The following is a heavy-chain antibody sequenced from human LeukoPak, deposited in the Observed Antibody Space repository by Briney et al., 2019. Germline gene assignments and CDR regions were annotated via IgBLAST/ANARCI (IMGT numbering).Heavy chain of an antibody. V-gene: IGHV3-30-3*01. D-gene: IGHD3-22*01. CDR3: AREPGHYDSSGAFDY. Sequence: GGSLRLSCAASGFTFSSYAMHWVRQAPGKGLEWVAVISYDGSNKYYADSVKGRFTISRDNSKNTLYLQMNSLRAEDTAVYYCAREPGHYDSSGAFDYWGQGTLVTVSS. CDR1: GFTFSSYA. CDR2: ISYDGSNK. J-gene: IGHJ4*02.